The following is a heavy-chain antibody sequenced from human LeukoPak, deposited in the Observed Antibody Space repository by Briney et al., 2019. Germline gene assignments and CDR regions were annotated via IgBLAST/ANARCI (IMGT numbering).Heavy chain of an antibody. V-gene: IGHV3-23*01. D-gene: IGHD3/OR15-3a*01. CDR3: AKVRDTRDWYKDAFDI. CDR1: GFTFSSYA. Sequence: GGSLRLSCAASGFTFSSYAMSWVRQAPGKGLEWVSAITGTGGSTYYAASVRGRFTVSRDNSKNTLYLQMSSLRAEDTAMYYCAKVRDTRDWYKDAFDIWGQGTRVTVSS. J-gene: IGHJ3*02. CDR2: ITGTGGST.